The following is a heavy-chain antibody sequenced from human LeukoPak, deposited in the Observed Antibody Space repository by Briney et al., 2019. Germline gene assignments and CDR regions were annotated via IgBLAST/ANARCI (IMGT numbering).Heavy chain of an antibody. CDR2: IYYSGSS. CDR3: ARLFHYYDSSAYPTLDY. V-gene: IGHV4-39*01. D-gene: IGHD3-22*01. CDR1: GGSISSSSHY. J-gene: IGHJ4*02. Sequence: SETLSLTCTVSGGSISSSSHYWGWIRQPPGKGLEWIGSIYYSGSSYYNPSLKSRVTISLDTSKNQFSLELSPVTAADTAVYYCARLFHYYDSSAYPTLDYWGQGTLVTVSS.